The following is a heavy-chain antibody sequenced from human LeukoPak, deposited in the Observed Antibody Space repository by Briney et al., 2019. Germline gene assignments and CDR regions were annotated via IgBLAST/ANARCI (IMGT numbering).Heavy chain of an antibody. Sequence: PGGSTRLSCAASGFTVSSNYMSWVRQAPGKGLEWVSVIYSGGSTYYADSAKGRFTISRDNSKNTLYLQMNSLRAEDTAVYYCARGEESYDDAFDIWGQGTMVTVSS. J-gene: IGHJ3*02. CDR3: ARGEESYDDAFDI. D-gene: IGHD1-26*01. CDR1: GFTVSSNY. V-gene: IGHV3-53*01. CDR2: IYSGGST.